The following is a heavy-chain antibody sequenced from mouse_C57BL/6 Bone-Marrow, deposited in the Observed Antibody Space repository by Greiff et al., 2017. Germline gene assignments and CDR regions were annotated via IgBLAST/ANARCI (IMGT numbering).Heavy chain of an antibody. Sequence: EVKVVESGGGLVQPGGSMKLSCVASGFTFSNYWMNWVRQSPEKGLEWVAQIRLKSDNYATHYAESVKGRFTISRDDSKSSVYLQMNNLRAEDTGIYYCTFPIYDGYLYWYFDVWGTGTTVTVSS. J-gene: IGHJ1*03. CDR2: IRLKSDNYAT. CDR3: TFPIYDGYLYWYFDV. V-gene: IGHV6-3*01. D-gene: IGHD2-3*01. CDR1: GFTFSNYW.